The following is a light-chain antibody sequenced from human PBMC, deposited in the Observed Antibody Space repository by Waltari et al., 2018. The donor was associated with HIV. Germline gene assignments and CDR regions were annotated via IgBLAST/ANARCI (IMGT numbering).Light chain of an antibody. V-gene: IGKV1-5*03. Sequence: DIQMTQSPSTLSASIGDRVTIICRASQSISTWLAWYQQKPGKAPNLLIYKASTLESGVPSRFSCSGSGTEFTLTISSLQPDDFATYYCQQYNSYPYTFAQGTKLEIK. CDR1: QSISTW. J-gene: IGKJ2*01. CDR3: QQYNSYPYT. CDR2: KAS.